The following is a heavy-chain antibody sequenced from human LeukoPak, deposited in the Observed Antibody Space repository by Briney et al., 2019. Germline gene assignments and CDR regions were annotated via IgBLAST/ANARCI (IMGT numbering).Heavy chain of an antibody. D-gene: IGHD2-15*01. CDR2: IYSGGST. V-gene: IGHV3-53*01. CDR3: ASAWWSSGSCDDYYYGMDV. CDR1: GFTVSSNY. J-gene: IGHJ6*02. Sequence: AGSLTLSCAASGFTVSSNYMSWLRQAPGKGLEWVSVIYSGGSTYYADPVKGRFTISRDNSKNTLYLQMNSMSADDTAVYYCASAWWSSGSCDDYYYGMDVWGQGTTVTVSS.